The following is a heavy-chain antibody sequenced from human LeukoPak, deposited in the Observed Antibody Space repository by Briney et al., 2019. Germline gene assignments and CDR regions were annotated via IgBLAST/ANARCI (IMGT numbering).Heavy chain of an antibody. J-gene: IGHJ5*02. CDR3: ARGYRPFDP. CDR2: ISSSGSTI. CDR1: GFTFNSFA. D-gene: IGHD1-1*01. Sequence: GGSLRLSCAASGFTFNSFALSWIRQAPGKGLEWVSYISSSGSTIYYADSVKGRFTISRDNAKNSLYLQMNSLRAEDTAVYYCARGYRPFDPWGQGTLVTVSS. V-gene: IGHV3-11*01.